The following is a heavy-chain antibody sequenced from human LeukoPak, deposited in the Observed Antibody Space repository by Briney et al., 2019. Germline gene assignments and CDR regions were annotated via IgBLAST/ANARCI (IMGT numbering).Heavy chain of an antibody. D-gene: IGHD3-16*02. V-gene: IGHV1-2*02. J-gene: IGHJ3*02. CDR2: INPDSGGT. CDR1: GYTFTGYY. Sequence: ASVKVSCKNSGYTFTGYYIQWVRQAPGQGLEWTGYINPDSGGTNYAQEFQGRVSMTRDTSISTAYMELNRLRSDDTAVYYCARGEMITFGGVIVISTFDIWGQGTMVTVS. CDR3: ARGEMITFGGVIVISTFDI.